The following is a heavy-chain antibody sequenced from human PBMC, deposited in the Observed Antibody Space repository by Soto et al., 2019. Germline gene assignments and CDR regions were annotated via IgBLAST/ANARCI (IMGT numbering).Heavy chain of an antibody. D-gene: IGHD6-19*01. CDR2: IIPILGIA. CDR1: GGTFSSYT. CDR3: ARDRSSRWSSYSDY. J-gene: IGHJ4*02. Sequence: SVKVSCKASGGTFSSYTISWVRQAPGQGLEWTGRIIPILGIANYAQKFQGRVTITADKSTSTAYMELSSLRSEDTAVYYCARDRSSRWSSYSDYWGQGTLVTV. V-gene: IGHV1-69*04.